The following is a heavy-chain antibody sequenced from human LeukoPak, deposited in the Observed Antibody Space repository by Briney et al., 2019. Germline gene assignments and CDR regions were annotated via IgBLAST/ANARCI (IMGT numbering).Heavy chain of an antibody. CDR3: ARDQTIFGVVPEAFDI. Sequence: GGSLRLSCAASGFTFSSYGMHWVRQAPGKGLEWVAFIRYDGSNKYYADPVKGRFTISRDNSKNTLYLQMNSLRAEDTAVYYCARDQTIFGVVPEAFDIWGQGTMVTVSS. CDR1: GFTFSSYG. D-gene: IGHD3-3*01. J-gene: IGHJ3*02. V-gene: IGHV3-30*02. CDR2: IRYDGSNK.